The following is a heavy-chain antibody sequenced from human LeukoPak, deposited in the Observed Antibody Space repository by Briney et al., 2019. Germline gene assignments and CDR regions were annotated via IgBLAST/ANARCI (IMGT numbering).Heavy chain of an antibody. J-gene: IGHJ5*02. Sequence: PSETLSLTCTVSSGSISSGGYYWSWIRQPPGKGLEWIGYIYHSGSTYYNPSLKSRVTISVDRSKNQFSLKLSSVTAADTAVYYCASLTGTNWFDPWGQGTLVTVSS. V-gene: IGHV4-30-2*01. D-gene: IGHD1-20*01. CDR1: SGSISSGGYY. CDR2: IYHSGST. CDR3: ASLTGTNWFDP.